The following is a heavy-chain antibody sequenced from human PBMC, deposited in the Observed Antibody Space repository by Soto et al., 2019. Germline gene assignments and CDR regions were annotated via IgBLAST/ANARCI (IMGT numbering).Heavy chain of an antibody. V-gene: IGHV3-48*03. CDR1: GFTFSSYE. D-gene: IGHD3-22*01. Sequence: EVQLVESGGGLVQPGGSLRLSCAASGFTFSSYEMNWVRQAPGKGLEWVSYISSSGSTIYYADSVKGRFTISRDNAKNSLYLQMNSLRAEDTAVYYCSGSTYYYDSSGVSFDYCGQGTLVTVSS. CDR3: SGSTYYYDSSGVSFDY. CDR2: ISSSGSTI. J-gene: IGHJ4*02.